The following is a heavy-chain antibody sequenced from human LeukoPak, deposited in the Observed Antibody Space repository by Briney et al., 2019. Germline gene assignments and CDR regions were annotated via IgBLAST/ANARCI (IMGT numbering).Heavy chain of an antibody. Sequence: ASVKVSCKASGYTFTNYDINWVRQATGQGLEWMGWMNPNSGNTGYAQKFQGRVTMTRNTSISTAYMELSSLRSEDTAVYYCATGIVVVSDDYYDYWGQGTLVTVSS. CDR2: MNPNSGNT. CDR1: GYTFTNYD. D-gene: IGHD2-21*01. J-gene: IGHJ4*02. V-gene: IGHV1-8*01. CDR3: ATGIVVVSDDYYDY.